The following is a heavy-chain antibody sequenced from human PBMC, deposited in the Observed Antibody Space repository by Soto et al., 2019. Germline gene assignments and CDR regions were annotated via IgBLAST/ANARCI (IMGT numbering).Heavy chain of an antibody. CDR1: GGTFSSYA. Sequence: QVQLVQSGAEVKKPGSSVKVSCKASGGTFSSYAISWVRQAPGQGLEWMGGIIPIFGTANYAQKCQGRVTITADKSTNTAHMGRSSLRSEDTAGYHCARVADTAVYAFDIWGQGTMVTVSS. V-gene: IGHV1-69*06. D-gene: IGHD2-8*01. CDR3: ARVADTAVYAFDI. J-gene: IGHJ3*02. CDR2: IIPIFGTA.